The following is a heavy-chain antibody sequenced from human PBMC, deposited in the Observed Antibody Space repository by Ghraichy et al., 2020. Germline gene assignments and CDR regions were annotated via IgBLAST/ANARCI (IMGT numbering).Heavy chain of an antibody. V-gene: IGHV4-4*07. Sequence: SETLSLTCTVSGGSVTSYYWSWVRQPAGKGLEWIGRISASGSTDYNPSLKRRVSLSLATSTNQFSLKLSSMTAADTGVYYCARQSHGTFVYFDNWGQGTLVTVSS. CDR2: ISASGST. D-gene: IGHD1-26*01. CDR1: GGSVTSYY. J-gene: IGHJ4*02. CDR3: ARQSHGTFVYFDN.